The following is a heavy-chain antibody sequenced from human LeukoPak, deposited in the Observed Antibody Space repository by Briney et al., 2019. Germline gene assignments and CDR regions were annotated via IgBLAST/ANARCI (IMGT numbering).Heavy chain of an antibody. CDR2: ISGDGSVT. J-gene: IGHJ4*01. CDR1: GFTLRNYW. V-gene: IGHV3-74*01. Sequence: GGSLRLSCAASGFTLRNYWMDWVRHVPGKRLVWVSRISGDGSVTNYADSVKGRFTISRDNAKNTLFLQINSLRAEDTAVYYCARYSSSSGGASYYLDYWGHGTLVTVSS. CDR3: ARYSSSSGGASYYLDY. D-gene: IGHD6-6*01.